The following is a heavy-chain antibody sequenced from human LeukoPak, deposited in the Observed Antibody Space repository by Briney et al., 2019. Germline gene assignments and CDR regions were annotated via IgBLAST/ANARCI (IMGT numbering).Heavy chain of an antibody. Sequence: SSETLSLTCTVSGGSISSDSYYWAWIRQPPGKGLEWIASIYYSGSTYYNPSLKSRVTISVDTSRNQFSLKLSFVTAADTAVYYCASLAVAGLSEGYWGQGTLVIVSS. CDR1: GGSISSDSYY. J-gene: IGHJ4*02. CDR2: IYYSGST. CDR3: ASLAVAGLSEGY. V-gene: IGHV4-39*01. D-gene: IGHD6-19*01.